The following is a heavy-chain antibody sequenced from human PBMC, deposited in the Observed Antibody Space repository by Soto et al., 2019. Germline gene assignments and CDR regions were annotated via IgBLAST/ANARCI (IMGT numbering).Heavy chain of an antibody. CDR2: ISAYNGNT. J-gene: IGHJ4*02. Sequence: ASVKVSCKASGYTFTSYGISWVRQAPGQGLEWMGWISAYNGNTNYAQKLQGRVTMTTDTSTSTAYMELRSLRSDDTAVYYCAREENDYGDYSQGTNFDYWGQGTLVTVSP. CDR1: GYTFTSYG. V-gene: IGHV1-18*01. CDR3: AREENDYGDYSQGTNFDY. D-gene: IGHD4-17*01.